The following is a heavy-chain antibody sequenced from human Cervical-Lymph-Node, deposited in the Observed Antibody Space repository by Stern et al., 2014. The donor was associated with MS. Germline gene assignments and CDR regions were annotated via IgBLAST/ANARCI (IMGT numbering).Heavy chain of an antibody. D-gene: IGHD6-19*01. Sequence: EVQLVESGGGLAQPGGALRLSCAASGSTFSSYSMNWVRQAPGKGLQGVSYISTSSRTIYYADSVKGRFTISRDNAKNSLYLLMNSLRAEDTAVYYCATARSSSAVDAFDIWGQGTMVTVSS. CDR3: ATARSSSAVDAFDI. J-gene: IGHJ3*02. CDR2: ISTSSRTI. CDR1: GSTFSSYS. V-gene: IGHV3-48*01.